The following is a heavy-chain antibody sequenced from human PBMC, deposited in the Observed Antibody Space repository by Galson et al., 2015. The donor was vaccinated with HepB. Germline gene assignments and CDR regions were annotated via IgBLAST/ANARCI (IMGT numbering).Heavy chain of an antibody. CDR1: EFTFSDYA. J-gene: IGHJ3*02. CDR2: INSGGGA. D-gene: IGHD2-2*01. V-gene: IGHV3-23*01. Sequence: SLRLSCAASEFTFSDYAMSWVRQAPGKGLEWVSVINSGGGAYYADSVKGRFTISRDNSNNTLFLLLNSLRAEDTAVYNCARVFSIVAVPAAMQRTAFDIWGQGTMVTVSS. CDR3: ARVFSIVAVPAAMQRTAFDI.